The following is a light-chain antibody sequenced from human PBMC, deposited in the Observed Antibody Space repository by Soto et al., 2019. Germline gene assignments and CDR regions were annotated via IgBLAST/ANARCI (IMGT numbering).Light chain of an antibody. CDR1: SSDVGGYNY. CDR2: EVS. Sequence: QSALTQPPSASGCPGQSVTISCTGTSSDVGGYNYVSWYQQHPGKAPKLIISEVSKRPSGVPDRFSGSKSGNTASLTVSGLQAKDEADYYCTSHAGSNNYVFGTGTKVTVL. V-gene: IGLV2-8*01. J-gene: IGLJ1*01. CDR3: TSHAGSNNYV.